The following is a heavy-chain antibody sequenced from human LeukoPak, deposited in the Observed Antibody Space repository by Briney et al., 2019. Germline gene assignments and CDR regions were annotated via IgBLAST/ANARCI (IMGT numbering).Heavy chain of an antibody. CDR1: GYTFTSYY. J-gene: IGHJ4*02. Sequence: ASVKVSCKASGYTFTSYYMHWVRQAPGQGLEWMGIINPSGGSTSYAQKFQGRVTMTRDMSTSTVYMELSSLRSEDTAVYYCARSAPNGYSYGHFDYRGQGTLVTVSS. CDR3: ARSAPNGYSYGHFDY. D-gene: IGHD5-18*01. V-gene: IGHV1-46*01. CDR2: INPSGGST.